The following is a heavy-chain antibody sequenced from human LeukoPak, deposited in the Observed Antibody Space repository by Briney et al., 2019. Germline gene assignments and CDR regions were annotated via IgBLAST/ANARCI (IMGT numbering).Heavy chain of an antibody. CDR1: GFTFSFHW. Sequence: GSLRLSCAASGFTFSFHWMHWVRQAPGKGLVWVSRTNNDGSTTNYADSVKGRFTISRDNAKNTLYLQMNNLRAEDTALYYCARSLGGGGDYWGQGTLVTVSS. D-gene: IGHD2-15*01. CDR3: ARSLGGGGDY. J-gene: IGHJ4*02. V-gene: IGHV3-74*01. CDR2: TNNDGSTT.